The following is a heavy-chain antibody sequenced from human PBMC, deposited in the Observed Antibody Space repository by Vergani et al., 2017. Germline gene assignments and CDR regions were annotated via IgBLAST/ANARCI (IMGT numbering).Heavy chain of an antibody. CDR2: IDPSDSYT. Sequence: EVQLVQSGAEVKKPGESLRISCKGSGYSFTSYWISWVRQMPGKGLEWMGRIDPSDSYTNYSPSFQGHVTISADKSISTAYLQWSSLKASDTAMYDCARQGLGGNSGSDWFDPWGQGTRVTVSS. V-gene: IGHV5-10-1*03. D-gene: IGHD4-23*01. CDR1: GYSFTSYW. J-gene: IGHJ5*02. CDR3: ARQGLGGNSGSDWFDP.